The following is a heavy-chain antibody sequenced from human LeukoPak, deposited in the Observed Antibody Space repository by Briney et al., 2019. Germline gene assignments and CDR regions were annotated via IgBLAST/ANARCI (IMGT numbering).Heavy chain of an antibody. V-gene: IGHV3-48*01. Sequence: GGSLRLSCAASGFTFSHYSMNWVRQAPGKGLEWVSYISSGSSTIYYADPVKGRFTISRDNAKISLYLQMNSLRVEDTAVYYCAKEGRSLQTYWGQGTLVTVSS. J-gene: IGHJ4*02. CDR3: AKEGRSLQTY. D-gene: IGHD5-24*01. CDR1: GFTFSHYS. CDR2: ISSGSSTI.